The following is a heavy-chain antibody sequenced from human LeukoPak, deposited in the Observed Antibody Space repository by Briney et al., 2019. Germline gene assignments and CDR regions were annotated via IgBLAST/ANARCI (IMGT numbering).Heavy chain of an antibody. CDR1: GFTFSSYA. CDR3: ARDDPLGSGSFVDY. Sequence: GGSLRLSCAASGFTFSSYAMSWVRQAPGKGLEWVSSISSSSYIYYADSVKGRFTISRDNAKNSLYLQMNSLRAEDTAVYYCARDDPLGSGSFVDYWGQGTLVTVSS. V-gene: IGHV3-21*01. J-gene: IGHJ4*02. CDR2: ISSSSYI. D-gene: IGHD3-10*01.